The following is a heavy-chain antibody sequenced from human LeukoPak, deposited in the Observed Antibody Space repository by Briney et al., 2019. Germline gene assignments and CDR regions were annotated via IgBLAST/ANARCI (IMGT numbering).Heavy chain of an antibody. CDR3: ARNSSCYFDY. CDR2: IYHSGGT. CDR1: GYSIRSDYY. Sequence: SETLYVSCAVSGYSIRSDYYWGWIRQPPGKGLEWIGSIYHSGGTHYMPWVKSRVTISIDTSKNQFSLKLSSMTAADTAVYYCARNSSCYFDYWGQGTTVTVSS. J-gene: IGHJ4*03. D-gene: IGHD6-13*01. V-gene: IGHV4-38-2*01.